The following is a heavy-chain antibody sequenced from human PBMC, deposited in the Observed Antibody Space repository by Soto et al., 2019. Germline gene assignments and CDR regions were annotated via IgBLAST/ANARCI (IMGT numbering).Heavy chain of an antibody. D-gene: IGHD3-22*01. CDR2: ISRGGTT. CDR1: GGSFSGYY. Sequence: TLSLTCGVYGGSFSGYYWSWIRQPPGKGLEWIGEISRGGTTNYKPSLKSRVTISVDTSKNQFSLRLSSVTAADTAVYYCARGPYYYDSSAYYYALGFDIWGQGTLVTVSS. CDR3: ARGPYYYDSSAYYYALGFDI. V-gene: IGHV4-34*01. J-gene: IGHJ3*02.